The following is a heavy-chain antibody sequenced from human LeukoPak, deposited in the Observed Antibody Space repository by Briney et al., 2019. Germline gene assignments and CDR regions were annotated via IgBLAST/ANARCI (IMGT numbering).Heavy chain of an antibody. Sequence: SVKVSCKASGGTFSSYAISWVRQAPGQGLEWMGRIIPILGIANYAQKFQGRVTITADKSTSTAYMELSSLRSEDTAMYYCARDKGTYYDFWSGYYNWFDPWGQGTLVTVSS. CDR2: IIPILGIA. CDR3: ARDKGTYYDFWSGYYNWFDP. CDR1: GGTFSSYA. D-gene: IGHD3-3*01. J-gene: IGHJ5*02. V-gene: IGHV1-69*04.